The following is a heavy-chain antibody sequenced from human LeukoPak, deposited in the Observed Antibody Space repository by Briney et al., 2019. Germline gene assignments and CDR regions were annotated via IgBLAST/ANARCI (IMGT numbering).Heavy chain of an antibody. V-gene: IGHV1-8*01. J-gene: IGHJ4*02. CDR3: ARAPSITGTTPPGY. D-gene: IGHD1-7*01. Sequence: ASVKVSCKASGYTFTSYDINWVRQATGQGLEWMGWMNPNSGNTGYAQKFQGRVTMTRNNSISTAYMELSSLRSEDTAVYYCARAPSITGTTPPGYWGERTLVTASS. CDR2: MNPNSGNT. CDR1: GYTFTSYD.